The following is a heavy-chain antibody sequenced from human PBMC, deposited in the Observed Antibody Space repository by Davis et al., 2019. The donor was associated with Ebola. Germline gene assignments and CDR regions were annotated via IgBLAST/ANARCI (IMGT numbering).Heavy chain of an antibody. D-gene: IGHD5-18*01. V-gene: IGHV7-4-1*02. J-gene: IGHJ4*02. Sequence: ASVKVSCKASGYTFTSDVINWVRQAPAQGLVWMGWINTNTGNPTYAQGFTGRFVFSLDTSVSTVYLQISSLKAEDTAVYYCARCEENPDTTMVSCFDYWGQGTLITVSS. CDR2: INTNTGNP. CDR3: ARCEENPDTTMVSCFDY. CDR1: GYTFTSDV.